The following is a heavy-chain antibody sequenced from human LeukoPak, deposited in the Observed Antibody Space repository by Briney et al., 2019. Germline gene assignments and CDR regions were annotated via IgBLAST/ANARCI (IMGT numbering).Heavy chain of an antibody. CDR1: GFTFSSYS. V-gene: IGHV3-21*01. D-gene: IGHD6-13*01. CDR3: ARDGLRIVAAGTSH. Sequence: PGGSLRLSCAASGFTFSSYSMNWVRQAPGKGLEWVSSISGSSSYIYYADSVKGRFTISRDNAKNSLYLQMNSLRVEDTAVYYCARDGLRIVAAGTSHWGQGILVTVSS. J-gene: IGHJ4*02. CDR2: ISGSSSYI.